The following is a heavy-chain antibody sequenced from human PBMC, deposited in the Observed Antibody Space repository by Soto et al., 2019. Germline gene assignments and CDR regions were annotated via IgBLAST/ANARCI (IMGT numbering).Heavy chain of an antibody. CDR3: ARDSEVTLNWFDP. Sequence: ASVKVSCKASGYTFTGYYIDWVRQAPGQGLEWMGWINPNSGDTRYPQKFQDRVTMTRDTSISTAYMEVNRLRSDDTAVYFCARDSEVTLNWFDPWGQGTLVTVSS. CDR2: INPNSGDT. CDR1: GYTFTGYY. V-gene: IGHV1-2*02. J-gene: IGHJ5*02. D-gene: IGHD2-21*02.